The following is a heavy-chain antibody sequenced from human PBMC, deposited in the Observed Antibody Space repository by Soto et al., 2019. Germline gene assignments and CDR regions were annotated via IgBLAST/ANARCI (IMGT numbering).Heavy chain of an antibody. J-gene: IGHJ4*02. Sequence: PGGSLRLSCAASEFTFSNYAMSWVRQAPGKGLEWVSSTSDNGGTTYYADSVKGRFTISRDNSKNTLYLQMNSLRAEDTAVYYCARDPALSSSGWYVYFDYWGQGTLVTVSS. D-gene: IGHD6-19*01. CDR2: TSDNGGTT. CDR3: ARDPALSSSGWYVYFDY. V-gene: IGHV3-23*01. CDR1: EFTFSNYA.